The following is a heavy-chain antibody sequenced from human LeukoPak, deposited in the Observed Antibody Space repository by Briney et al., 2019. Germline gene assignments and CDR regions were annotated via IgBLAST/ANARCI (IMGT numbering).Heavy chain of an antibody. CDR3: ARIGSGYLPYYYYYMDV. Sequence: SETLSLTCTVSGGSISSYYWSWIRQPPEKGLEWIGYTHYSGSTKYNPSLKSRLTMSLDTSKNQFSLRLGSVTAADTAVYYCARIGSGYLPYYYYYMDVWGKGTTVTISS. D-gene: IGHD3-22*01. V-gene: IGHV4-59*12. J-gene: IGHJ6*03. CDR1: GGSISSYY. CDR2: THYSGST.